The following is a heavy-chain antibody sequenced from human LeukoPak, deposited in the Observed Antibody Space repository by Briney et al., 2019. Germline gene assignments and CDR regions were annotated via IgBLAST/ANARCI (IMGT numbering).Heavy chain of an antibody. D-gene: IGHD2-15*01. Sequence: PSETLSLTCTVSGGSISSYYWSWIRQPPGKGLEWIGYIYYSGSTNYNPSLKSRVTISVDTSKNQFSLKLSSVTAADTAVYYCAREDCSGGSCYPGRWGQGTMVTVSS. CDR1: GGSISSYY. CDR3: AREDCSGGSCYPGR. CDR2: IYYSGST. V-gene: IGHV4-59*01. J-gene: IGHJ3*01.